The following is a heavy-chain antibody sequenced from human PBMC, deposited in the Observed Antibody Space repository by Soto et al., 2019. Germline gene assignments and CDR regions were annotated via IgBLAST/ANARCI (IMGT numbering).Heavy chain of an antibody. CDR3: ATAHRSSRLASGGSCYPI. Sequence: QVQLVQSGAEVKKPGSSVKVSCKASGGTFSSYTISWVRQAPGQGLEWMGRIIPILGIANYAQKFQGRVPITEDKSTSTAYMQHRSLRSEATAVYYCATAHRSSRLASGGSCYPIWGQGTMVTVSS. D-gene: IGHD2-15*01. J-gene: IGHJ3*02. CDR1: GGTFSSYT. CDR2: IIPILGIA. V-gene: IGHV1-69*02.